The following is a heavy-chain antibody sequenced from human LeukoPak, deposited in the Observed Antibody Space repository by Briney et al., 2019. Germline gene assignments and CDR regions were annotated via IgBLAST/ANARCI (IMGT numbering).Heavy chain of an antibody. Sequence: PGGSLRLSCAASGFTFSSYAMSWVRQAPGKGLEWVSAISGSGGSTYYADSVKGRFTISRDNSKNTLSLQMDSLRAEDTAVYYCTKGRSSRSQYVGDYWGQGTLVTVSS. V-gene: IGHV3-23*01. CDR3: TKGRSSRSQYVGDY. D-gene: IGHD3-16*01. J-gene: IGHJ4*02. CDR1: GFTFSSYA. CDR2: ISGSGGST.